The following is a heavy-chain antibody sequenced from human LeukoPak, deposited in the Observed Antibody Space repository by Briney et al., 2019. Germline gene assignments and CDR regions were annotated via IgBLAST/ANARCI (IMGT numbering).Heavy chain of an antibody. CDR1: GFTFSSYG. J-gene: IGHJ4*02. V-gene: IGHV3-30*18. CDR3: AKDGGTSRN. D-gene: IGHD2-2*01. Sequence: GRSLRLSCAASGFTFSSYGMHWVRQAPGKGLEWVALISYDGSNKYYADSVKGRFTISRDNSKNTLYLQMNSLRAEDTAVYYCAKDGGTSRNWGQGTLVTVSS. CDR2: ISYDGSNK.